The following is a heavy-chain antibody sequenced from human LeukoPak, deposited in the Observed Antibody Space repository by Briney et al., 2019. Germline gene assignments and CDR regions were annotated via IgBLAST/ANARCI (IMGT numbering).Heavy chain of an antibody. CDR3: ARSPGTGNYFDY. D-gene: IGHD3-10*01. J-gene: IGHJ4*02. Sequence: SETLSLTCTVSGGSISNYYWSWIRQPPGKGLEWVGYIYYSGSTNYNPSLRSRVTMSADTSKNQFSLKLSSVTAADTAVYYCARSPGTGNYFDYWGQGTLVTVSS. CDR2: IYYSGST. CDR1: GGSISNYY. V-gene: IGHV4-59*08.